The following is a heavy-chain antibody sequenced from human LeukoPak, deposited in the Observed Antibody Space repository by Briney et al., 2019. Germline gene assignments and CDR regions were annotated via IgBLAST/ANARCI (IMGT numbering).Heavy chain of an antibody. CDR3: ARWLGGTYDEDFDY. CDR2: ISGYNLKT. D-gene: IGHD1-26*01. CDR1: GYIFTSYG. Sequence: GASVKVSCKASGYIFTSYGINWVRQAPGQGLEWMGYISGYNLKTEYSQNFQGRVTMTIDTFTNTAYMELRSLRSDDTAMYYCARWLGGTYDEDFDYWGQGTLVTVSX. V-gene: IGHV1-18*01. J-gene: IGHJ4*02.